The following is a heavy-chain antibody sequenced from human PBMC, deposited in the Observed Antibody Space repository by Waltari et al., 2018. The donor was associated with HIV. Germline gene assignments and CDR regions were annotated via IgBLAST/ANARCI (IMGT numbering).Heavy chain of an antibody. V-gene: IGHV4-39*07. D-gene: IGHD3-3*01. CDR3: ARDEGVTIFGVTSPA. CDR2: IYYSGST. Sequence: QLQLQESGPGLVKPSETLSLTCTVSGGSISSSSYYWGWIRQPPWKGLEWIGSIYYSGSTYYNPSLKSRVTISVDTSKNQFSLKLSSVTAADTAVYYCARDEGVTIFGVTSPAWGQGTLVTVSS. J-gene: IGHJ4*02. CDR1: GGSISSSSYY.